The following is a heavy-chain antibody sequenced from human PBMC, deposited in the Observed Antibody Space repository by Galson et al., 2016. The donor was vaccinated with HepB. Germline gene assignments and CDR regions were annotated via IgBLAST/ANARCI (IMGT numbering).Heavy chain of an antibody. D-gene: IGHD4-23*01. Sequence: SLRLSCAASGFTFGTYTMHWIRQAPGEGLQWVSLITGDRANAYYADSVKGRFTISRDNRNNSLYLQMNSLRTEDTALYYCAKDHGGYSGFDYWGQGTLVTVSS. CDR2: ITGDRANA. J-gene: IGHJ4*02. CDR3: AKDHGGYSGFDY. V-gene: IGHV3-43*01. CDR1: GFTFGTYT.